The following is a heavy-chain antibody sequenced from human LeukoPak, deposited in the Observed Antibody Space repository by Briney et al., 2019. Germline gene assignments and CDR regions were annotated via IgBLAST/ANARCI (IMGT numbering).Heavy chain of an antibody. Sequence: GGSLKLSCAASGFTFSGSAMHWVRQASGKGLEWVGRIRSKANSYATAYAASVKGRFTISRDDSKNTAYLQMNSLKTEDTAVYYCTRTRSEGSSWYYRYWGQGTLVTVSS. J-gene: IGHJ4*02. CDR1: GFTFSGSA. D-gene: IGHD6-13*01. V-gene: IGHV3-73*01. CDR3: TRTRSEGSSWYYRY. CDR2: IRSKANSYAT.